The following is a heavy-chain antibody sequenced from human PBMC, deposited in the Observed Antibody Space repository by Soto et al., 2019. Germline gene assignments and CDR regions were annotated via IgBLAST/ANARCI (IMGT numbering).Heavy chain of an antibody. J-gene: IGHJ6*03. V-gene: IGHV3-33*01. CDR3: ARGKKGDYYYYYYMDV. CDR2: IWYDGSNK. Sequence: QVQLVESGGGVVQPGRSLRLSCAASGFTFSSYGMHWVRQAPGKGLEWVAVIWYDGSNKYYADSVKGRFTISRDNSKNTLYLQMNSLRAEDTAVYYCARGKKGDYYYYYYMDVWGKGTTVTVSS. CDR1: GFTFSSYG.